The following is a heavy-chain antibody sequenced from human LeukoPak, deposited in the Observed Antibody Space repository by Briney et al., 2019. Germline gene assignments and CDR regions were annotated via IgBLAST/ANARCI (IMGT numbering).Heavy chain of an antibody. J-gene: IGHJ4*02. CDR2: ISYDGSNK. D-gene: IGHD3-22*01. V-gene: IGHV3-30-3*01. CDR1: GFTFSSYA. CDR3: ARGMRDSSGYYYAALDY. Sequence: GGSLRLSCAASGFTFSSYAMHWVRQAPGKGLEWVAVISYDGSNKYYADSVKGRFTISRDNSKNTLYLQMNSLRAEDTAVYYCARGMRDSSGYYYAALDYWGQGTLVTVSS.